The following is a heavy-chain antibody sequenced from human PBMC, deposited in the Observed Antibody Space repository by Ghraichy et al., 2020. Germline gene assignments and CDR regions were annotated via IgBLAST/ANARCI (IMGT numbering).Heavy chain of an antibody. CDR3: ARLWGGYDSTRRTYYYYGMDV. Sequence: SETLSLTCAVYGGSFSGYYWSWIRQPPGKGLEWIGEINHSGSTNYKPSLKSRVTISVDTSKNQFSLKLSSVTAADTAVYYCARLWGGYDSTRRTYYYYGMDVWGQGTTVTVSS. D-gene: IGHD5-12*01. CDR1: GGSFSGYY. J-gene: IGHJ6*02. CDR2: INHSGST. V-gene: IGHV4-34*01.